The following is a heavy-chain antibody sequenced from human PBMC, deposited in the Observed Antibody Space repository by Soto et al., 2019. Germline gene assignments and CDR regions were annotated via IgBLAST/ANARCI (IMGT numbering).Heavy chain of an antibody. CDR3: ARSGSGSGWYFDY. Sequence: GGSLRLSCAASGFTFSSYAMHWVRQAPGKGLEWVAVISYDGSNKYYADSVKGRFTISRDNSKNTLYLQMNNLRAEDTAVYYCARSGSGSGWYFDYWGQGTLVTVSS. J-gene: IGHJ4*02. V-gene: IGHV3-30-3*01. D-gene: IGHD6-19*01. CDR1: GFTFSSYA. CDR2: ISYDGSNK.